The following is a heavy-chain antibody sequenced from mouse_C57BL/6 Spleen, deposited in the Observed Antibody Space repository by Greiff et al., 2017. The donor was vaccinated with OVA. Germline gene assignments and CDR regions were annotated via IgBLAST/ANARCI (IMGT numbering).Heavy chain of an antibody. D-gene: IGHD1-1*01. V-gene: IGHV1-22*01. J-gene: IGHJ2*01. Sequence: VQLQQSGPELVKPGASVKMSCKASGYTFTDYNMHWVKPSHGKSLEWLGYINPNNGGTSYNQKFKGKATLTVTQSSSTAYMALRSLTSEYSAFYYCARGSPRHYYGSSFDYWGQGTTLTVSS. CDR3: ARGSPRHYYGSSFDY. CDR2: INPNNGGT. CDR1: GYTFTDYN.